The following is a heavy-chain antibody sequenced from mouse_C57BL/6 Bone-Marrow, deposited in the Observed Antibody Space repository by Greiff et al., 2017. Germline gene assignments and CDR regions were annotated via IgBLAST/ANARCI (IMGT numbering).Heavy chain of an antibody. J-gene: IGHJ2*01. CDR3: ARTNWDFDY. CDR1: GYTFTSYW. V-gene: IGHV1-64*01. CDR2: IYPNSGST. Sequence: VQLQQSGAELVKPGASVKLSCKASGYTFTSYWMHWVKQRPGQGLEWIGLIYPNSGSTNYNEKFKSKATLPVDQSSSTAYMQLSSLTSEDSAVYYCARTNWDFDYWGHGTTLTVSS. D-gene: IGHD4-1*01.